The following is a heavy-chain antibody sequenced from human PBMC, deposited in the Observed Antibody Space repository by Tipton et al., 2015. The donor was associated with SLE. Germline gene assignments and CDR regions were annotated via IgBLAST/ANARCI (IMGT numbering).Heavy chain of an antibody. CDR2: IYSGGYT. J-gene: IGHJ5*02. CDR3: ARTTTMTRGRFDP. Sequence: SLRLSCAASGFTVSSNYMSWVRQAPGKGLEWVSVIYSGGYTYYADSVKGRFTISRDNSKNTLYLQINSLRAEDTAVYYCARTTTMTRGRFDPWGQGTLVTVSS. CDR1: GFTVSSNY. D-gene: IGHD4-17*01. V-gene: IGHV3-53*01.